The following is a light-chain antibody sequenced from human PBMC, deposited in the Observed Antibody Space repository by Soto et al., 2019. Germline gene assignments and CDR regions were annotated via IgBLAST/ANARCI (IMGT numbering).Light chain of an antibody. J-gene: IGKJ2*01. CDR2: DAS. CDR3: QQYNDYPYT. V-gene: IGKV1-5*01. Sequence: DIQVTQSPSTLSASVGDRVIIACRASQTADKWVAWYQQKPGKAPNVPIYDASRLESGVPSRFSGSGSGTLFTLTISNLQPDDFAAYYCQQYNDYPYTFGQGTKVEI. CDR1: QTADKW.